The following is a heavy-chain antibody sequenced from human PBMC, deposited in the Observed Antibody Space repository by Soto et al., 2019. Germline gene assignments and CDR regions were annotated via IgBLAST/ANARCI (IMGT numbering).Heavy chain of an antibody. J-gene: IGHJ6*01. V-gene: IGHV4-30-4*01. CDR2: IYYSGST. D-gene: IGHD3-10*01. CDR3: ARDLRITMVRGVYYYYGMDV. CDR1: GGSISSGDYY. Sequence: SETLSLTCTVSGGSISSGDYYWSWIRQPPGKGLEWIGYIYYSGSTYYNPSLKSRVTISVDTSKNQFSLKLSSVTAADTAVYYCARDLRITMVRGVYYYYGMDVWGQANTVTVSS.